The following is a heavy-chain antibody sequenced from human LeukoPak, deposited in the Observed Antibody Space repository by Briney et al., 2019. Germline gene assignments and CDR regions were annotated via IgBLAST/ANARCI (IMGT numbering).Heavy chain of an antibody. CDR2: IYYSGST. Sequence: PSETLSLTCTVSGGSISSYYWSWIRQPPGKGLEWIGYIYYSGSTNYNPSLKSRVTISVDTSKNQFSLKLSSVTAADTAVYYCARDRPGYGDYYGMDVWGQGTTVTVSS. J-gene: IGHJ6*02. CDR3: ARDRPGYGDYYGMDV. V-gene: IGHV4-59*01. CDR1: GGSISSYY. D-gene: IGHD4-17*01.